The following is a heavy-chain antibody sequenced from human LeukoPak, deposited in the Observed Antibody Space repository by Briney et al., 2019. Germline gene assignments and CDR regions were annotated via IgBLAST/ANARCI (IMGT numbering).Heavy chain of an antibody. CDR2: INHSGST. J-gene: IGHJ5*02. CDR3: ARGRKYYDFWSGYYQDNWFDP. Sequence: SETLSLTCAVYGGSFSGYYCSWIRQPPGKGLEWIGEINHSGSTNYNPSLKSRVTISVDTSKNQSSLKLSSVTAADTAVYYCARGRKYYDFWSGYYQDNWFDPWGQGTLVTVSS. CDR1: GGSFSGYY. V-gene: IGHV4-34*01. D-gene: IGHD3-3*01.